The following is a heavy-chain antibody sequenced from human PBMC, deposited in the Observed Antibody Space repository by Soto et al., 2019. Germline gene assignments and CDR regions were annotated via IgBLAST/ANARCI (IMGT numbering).Heavy chain of an antibody. D-gene: IGHD6-19*01. Sequence: QITLKGSGPTLVKPTQTLTLTCTFSGFSLSSTRMAVGWIRQPPGKALEWLALIYWDDDKRYSPFLKSRLTITKDTSKNQVVLTMSNMDRVDTARYYCAHIVVAGLGYYFDYWGQGTLVTVSS. CDR1: GFSLSSTRMA. V-gene: IGHV2-5*02. CDR2: IYWDDDK. J-gene: IGHJ4*02. CDR3: AHIVVAGLGYYFDY.